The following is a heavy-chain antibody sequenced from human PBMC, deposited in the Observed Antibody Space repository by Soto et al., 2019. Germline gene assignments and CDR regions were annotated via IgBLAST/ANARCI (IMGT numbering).Heavy chain of an antibody. V-gene: IGHV1-69*13. CDR3: AREEDFWSGYDLGRYYYYVMDV. Sequence: SVKVSCKASGGTFSSYAISWVRQAPGQGLEWMGGIIPIFGTANYAQKFQGRVTITADESTSTAYMELSSLRSEDTAVYYCAREEDFWSGYDLGRYYYYVMDVWGQGSTVIGSS. CDR2: IIPIFGTA. CDR1: GGTFSSYA. J-gene: IGHJ6*02. D-gene: IGHD3-3*01.